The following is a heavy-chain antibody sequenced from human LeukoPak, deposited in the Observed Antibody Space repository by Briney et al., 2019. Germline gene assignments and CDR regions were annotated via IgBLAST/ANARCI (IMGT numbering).Heavy chain of an antibody. CDR1: GFTFSSYA. J-gene: IGHJ4*02. CDR2: INSDGSST. Sequence: GGSLRLSCAASGFTFSSYAMRWVRQAPGKGLEWVSGINSDGSSTSYADSVKGRFTISRDNAKNTLYLQMNSLRAEDTAVYYCAREIGYCSSTSCYETFDYWGQGTLVTVSS. V-gene: IGHV3-74*01. D-gene: IGHD2-2*03. CDR3: AREIGYCSSTSCYETFDY.